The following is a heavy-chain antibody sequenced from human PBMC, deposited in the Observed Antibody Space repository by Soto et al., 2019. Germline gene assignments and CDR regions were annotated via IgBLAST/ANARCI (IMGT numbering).Heavy chain of an antibody. J-gene: IGHJ4*02. CDR2: ISWNSGSI. D-gene: IGHD6-19*01. Sequence: EVQLVESGGCLVQPGRSLRLSCAASGITFDDYAMHWVRQAPGKGLEWVSGISWNSGSIGYADSVKGRFTIARDNAKHSLYLQLNSLRAEDTALYYCAKESMAVAGGAVADYWGQGTLVTVSS. CDR3: AKESMAVAGGAVADY. V-gene: IGHV3-9*01. CDR1: GITFDDYA.